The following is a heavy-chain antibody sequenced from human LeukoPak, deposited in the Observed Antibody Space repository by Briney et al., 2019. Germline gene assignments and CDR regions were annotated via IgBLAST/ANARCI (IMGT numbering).Heavy chain of an antibody. CDR2: ISWNSGII. D-gene: IGHD6-19*01. Sequence: SLRLSCAASGFTFYDYAMHWVRRAPGNGLEWVSGISWNSGIIGYAESVKGRFTISRDNAKNSLYLQMNSLRAEDTAVYYCARDPAVRGYFDYWGQGALVTVSS. CDR1: GFTFYDYA. CDR3: ARDPAVRGYFDY. V-gene: IGHV3-9*01. J-gene: IGHJ4*02.